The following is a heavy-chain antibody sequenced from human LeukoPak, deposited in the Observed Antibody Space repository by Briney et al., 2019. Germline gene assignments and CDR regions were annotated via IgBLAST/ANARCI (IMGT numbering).Heavy chain of an antibody. CDR1: GFTFSRHW. CDR3: VRTTYGPEY. D-gene: IGHD1-1*01. V-gene: IGHV3-74*01. CDR2: ISGDGSST. J-gene: IGHJ4*02. Sequence: VGSLRLSCAASGFTFSRHWMHWVRQAPGKGLAWVSRISGDGSSTSYADSVKGRFTIYRDNAKNTMYLQMNSLTVEDTAVYYCVRTTYGPEYWGQGTLVTVSS.